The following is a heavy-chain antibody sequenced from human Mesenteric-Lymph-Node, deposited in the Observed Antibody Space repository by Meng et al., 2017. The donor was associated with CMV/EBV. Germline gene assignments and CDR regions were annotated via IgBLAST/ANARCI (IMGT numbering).Heavy chain of an antibody. CDR1: TFTSYA. CDR3: ARGPIVVVPAANGWYFDY. V-gene: IGHV1-3*01. D-gene: IGHD2-2*01. CDR2: INAGNGNT. Sequence: TFTSYAMHWVRQDPGQRLEWMGWINAGNGNTKYSQKFQGRVTITRDTSASTAYMELSSLRSEDTAVYYCARGPIVVVPAANGWYFDYWGQGTLVTVSS. J-gene: IGHJ4*02.